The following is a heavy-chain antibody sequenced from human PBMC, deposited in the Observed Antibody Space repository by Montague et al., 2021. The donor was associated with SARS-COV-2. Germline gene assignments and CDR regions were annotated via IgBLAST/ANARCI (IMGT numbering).Heavy chain of an antibody. Sequence: SETLSLTCAVYGGSFSGYYWSWIRQPPGGGLEWIGETNDSGRTNYNPSLKGRVTISVDTSKNQFSLRLSSVTAAETAAYYCARGYCSGSGCYYYYGMDVWGQGTTVTVSS. J-gene: IGHJ6*02. D-gene: IGHD2-15*01. V-gene: IGHV4-34*01. CDR1: GGSFSGYY. CDR2: TNDSGRT. CDR3: ARGYCSGSGCYYYYGMDV.